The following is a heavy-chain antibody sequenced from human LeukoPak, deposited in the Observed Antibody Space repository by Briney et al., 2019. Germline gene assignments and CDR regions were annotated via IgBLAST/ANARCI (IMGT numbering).Heavy chain of an antibody. CDR2: ISGSGGST. D-gene: IGHD2-2*01. Sequence: GGSLRLFCAASGFTFSDYVMSWVRRAPGKGLEWVSAISGSGGSTYYGDSVKGRFTISRDNSKNTLYLQMNSLRAEDTAVYYCAKYANGGPQDYWDQGPLVTVSP. V-gene: IGHV3-23*01. J-gene: IGHJ4*02. CDR3: AKYANGGPQDY. CDR1: GFTFSDYV.